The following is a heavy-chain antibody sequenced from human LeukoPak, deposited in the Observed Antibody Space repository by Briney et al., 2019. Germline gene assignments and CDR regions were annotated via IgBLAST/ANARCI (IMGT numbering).Heavy chain of an antibody. D-gene: IGHD6-13*01. CDR1: GFTFDDYA. V-gene: IGHV3-9*03. Sequence: GGSLRLSCAASGFTFDDYAMHWVRQAPGKGLEWVSGISWNSGSIGYADSVKGRFSISRDNAKNSLYLQMNSLRAEDMALYYCAKGTAAGTQTGIDYWGQGTLVTVSS. CDR3: AKGTAAGTQTGIDY. CDR2: ISWNSGSI. J-gene: IGHJ4*02.